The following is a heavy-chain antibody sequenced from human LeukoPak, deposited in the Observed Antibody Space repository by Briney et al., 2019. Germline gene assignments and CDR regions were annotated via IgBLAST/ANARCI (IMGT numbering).Heavy chain of an antibody. Sequence: ASVKVFCKSCVYTFTGYYRHWVRQASGQGLEWMGWLNPNSGGTHYTQKLQGRVTMNRDTSISTAYVEVSRLICDDAAVFYCARDLDNGYGGNSAADYWGQGTLVTVSS. J-gene: IGHJ4*02. V-gene: IGHV1-2*02. CDR3: ARDLDNGYGGNSAADY. CDR1: VYTFTGYY. D-gene: IGHD4-23*01. CDR2: LNPNSGGT.